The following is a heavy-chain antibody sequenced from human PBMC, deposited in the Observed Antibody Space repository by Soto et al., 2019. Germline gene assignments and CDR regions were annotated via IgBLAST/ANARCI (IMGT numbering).Heavy chain of an antibody. CDR1: GFTFSSYG. CDR2: ISYDGSNK. Sequence: GGSLRLSCAASGFTFSSYGMHWVRQAPGKGLEWVAVISYDGSNKYYADSVKGRFTISRDNSKNTLYLQMNSLRAEDTAAYYCANSGQYSSSSRDYYYGMDVWGQGTTVTVSS. V-gene: IGHV3-30*18. D-gene: IGHD6-6*01. J-gene: IGHJ6*02. CDR3: ANSGQYSSSSRDYYYGMDV.